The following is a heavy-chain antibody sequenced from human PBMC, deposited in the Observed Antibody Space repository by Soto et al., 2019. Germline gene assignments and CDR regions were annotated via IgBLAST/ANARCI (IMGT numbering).Heavy chain of an antibody. Sequence: ASVKVSCKASGYTFTGYYMHWVRQAPGQGLEWMGWINPNSGGTNYAQKFQGWVTMTRDTSISTAYMELSRLRSDDTAVYYCARALTAAGTFPPYYYYYMDVWGKGTTVTVSS. D-gene: IGHD6-13*01. J-gene: IGHJ6*03. CDR3: ARALTAAGTFPPYYYYYMDV. CDR1: GYTFTGYY. CDR2: INPNSGGT. V-gene: IGHV1-2*04.